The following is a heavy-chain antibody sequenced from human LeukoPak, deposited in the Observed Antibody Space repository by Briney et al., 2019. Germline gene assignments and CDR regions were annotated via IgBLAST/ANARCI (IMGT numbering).Heavy chain of an antibody. V-gene: IGHV3-53*04. D-gene: IGHD3-22*01. CDR3: ARAQKDYYYDSSGYYAFDI. J-gene: IGHJ3*02. CDR2: IYSGDST. CDR1: GSTFTSNN. Sequence: GGPRNFSGAAPGSTFTSNNWSWFRKPPGRGLEGFGLIYSGDSTYYPDSVKCRFTISRHNSKNTLYLQMNSLRAEDTAVYYCARAQKDYYYDSSGYYAFDIWGQGTMVTVSS.